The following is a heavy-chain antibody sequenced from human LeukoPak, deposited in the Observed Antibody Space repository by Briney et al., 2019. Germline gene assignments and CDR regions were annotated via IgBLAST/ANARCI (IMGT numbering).Heavy chain of an antibody. CDR2: ISYDGSNK. D-gene: IGHD7-27*01. J-gene: IGHJ3*02. Sequence: GGSLRLSCVASGFTFSSYWMSWVRQAPGKGLEWVAVISYDGSNKYYADSVKGRFTISRDNSKNTLYLQMNSLRAEDTAVYYCAKVSRSRWGDAFDIWGQGTMVTVSS. CDR1: GFTFSSYW. V-gene: IGHV3-30*18. CDR3: AKVSRSRWGDAFDI.